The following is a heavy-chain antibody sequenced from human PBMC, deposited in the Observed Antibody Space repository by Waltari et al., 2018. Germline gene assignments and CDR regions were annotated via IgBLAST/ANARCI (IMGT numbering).Heavy chain of an antibody. CDR2: RKEDGSDN. CDR3: AASTAWYGTYFDY. V-gene: IGHV3-7*03. D-gene: IGHD6-19*01. CDR1: GFAFSKNW. J-gene: IGHJ4*02. Sequence: DVRLVESGGGLVQPGGSLRLSCSTSGFAFSKNWMSWVCQAPGKGLRVVANRKEDGSDNYYVDIVKGLFTLSRNNTKNSLVLEMDSLKPDDTAVYYCAASTAWYGTYFDYWGQGSLVTVA.